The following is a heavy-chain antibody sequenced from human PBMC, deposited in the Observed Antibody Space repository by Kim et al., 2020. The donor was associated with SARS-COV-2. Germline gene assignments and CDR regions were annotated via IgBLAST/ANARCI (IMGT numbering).Heavy chain of an antibody. V-gene: IGHV4-4*02. CDR2: IYHSGST. CDR1: GGSISSSNW. J-gene: IGHJ6*02. Sequence: SETLSLTCAVSGGSISSSNWWSWVRQPPGKGLEWIGEIYHSGSTNYNPSLKSRVTISVDKSKNQFSLKLSSVTAADTAVYYCARVYSEDIVVVPAANEAPYYYYYGMDVWGQGTTVTVSS. D-gene: IGHD2-2*01. CDR3: ARVYSEDIVVVPAANEAPYYYYYGMDV.